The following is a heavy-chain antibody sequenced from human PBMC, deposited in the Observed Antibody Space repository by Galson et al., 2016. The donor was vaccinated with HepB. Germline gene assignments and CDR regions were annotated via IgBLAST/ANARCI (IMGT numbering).Heavy chain of an antibody. D-gene: IGHD6-13*01. CDR2: ISSGGTT. Sequence: SLRLSCAASGFTFSSYSMNWVRQAPGKGLEWVSAISSGGTTYYADSVKGRFTISRDNSKNTLSLQMNSLRAEDTAVYYCAKDRDSNWYEKYFQHWGQGTLVTVSS. V-gene: IGHV3-23*01. CDR1: GFTFSSYS. CDR3: AKDRDSNWYEKYFQH. J-gene: IGHJ1*01.